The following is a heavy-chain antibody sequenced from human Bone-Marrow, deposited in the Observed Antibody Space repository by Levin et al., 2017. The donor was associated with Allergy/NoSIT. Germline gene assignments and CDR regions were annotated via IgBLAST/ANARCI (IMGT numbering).Heavy chain of an antibody. J-gene: IGHJ5*02. CDR2: MNFNSGNT. CDR1: GSTFSSYD. CDR3: ARVNGASWFGP. V-gene: IGHV1-8*01. Sequence: GASVKVSCKASGSTFSSYDVNWVRQASGQGIEWLGWMNFNSGNTGYAQKFQGRVTMTRDTSINTAYMELSSLRSDDTAVYFCARVNGASWFGPWSQGTLVTVSS. D-gene: IGHD2-8*01.